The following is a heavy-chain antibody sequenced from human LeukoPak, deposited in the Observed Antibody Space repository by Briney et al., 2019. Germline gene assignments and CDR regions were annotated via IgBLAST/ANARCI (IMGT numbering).Heavy chain of an antibody. V-gene: IGHV4-34*01. CDR2: INHSGST. J-gene: IGHJ5*02. D-gene: IGHD3-22*01. CDR3: AREEYYYDSSGLYLSWFDP. CDR1: GGSFSGYY. Sequence: PSQTLSLTCAVDGGSFSGYYWSWIRQPPGKGLEWIGEINHSGSTNYNPSLKSRVTISVDTSKNQFSLKLSSVTAADTAVYYCAREEYYYDSSGLYLSWFDPWGQGTLVTVSS.